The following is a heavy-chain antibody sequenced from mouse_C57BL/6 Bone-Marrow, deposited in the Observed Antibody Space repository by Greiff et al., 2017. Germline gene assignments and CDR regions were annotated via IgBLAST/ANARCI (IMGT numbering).Heavy chain of an antibody. CDR3: ARQSGSYYCNYFDV. V-gene: IGHV5-6*01. J-gene: IGHJ1*03. Sequence: EVNLVESGGDLVKPGGSLKLSCAASGFTFSSYGMSWVRQTPDKRLEWVATISSGGSYTYYPDSVKGRFTISRDNAKNTLYLQMSSLKSEDTAMYYCARQSGSYYCNYFDVWGTGTTVTVSS. CDR2: ISSGGSYT. CDR1: GFTFSSYG. D-gene: IGHD2-10*01.